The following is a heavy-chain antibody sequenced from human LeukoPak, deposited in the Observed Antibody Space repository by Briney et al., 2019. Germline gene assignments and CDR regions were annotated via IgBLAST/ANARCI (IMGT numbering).Heavy chain of an antibody. V-gene: IGHV3-74*01. CDR3: TTDIFQGLLGGFDY. CDR1: GFTFSSYW. J-gene: IGHJ4*02. D-gene: IGHD3-22*01. CDR2: INTDGSST. Sequence: PGGSLRLSCAASGFTFSSYWMSWVRQAPGKGLVWVSRINTDGSSTSYADSVKGRFTISRDNAKNTLYLQMDSLKTEDTAVYHCTTDIFQGLLGGFDYWGQGTLVTVSS.